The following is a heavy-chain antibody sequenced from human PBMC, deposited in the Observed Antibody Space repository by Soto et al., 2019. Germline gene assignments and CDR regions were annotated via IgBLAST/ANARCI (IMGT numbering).Heavy chain of an antibody. J-gene: IGHJ4*02. CDR1: EFSVSSNY. V-gene: IGHV3-66*01. Sequence: EVQLVESGGGLVQPGESLRLSCAASEFSVSSNYMSWVRQAPGKGLEWVSVIYASGTTYYADSVRGRFTISRDSSKNTLYLQINSQRAADTAVYYCARNPYCFTSGCYHTHYWGKGTLVTVSS. CDR3: ARNPYCFTSGCYHTHY. D-gene: IGHD2-2*01. CDR2: IYASGTT.